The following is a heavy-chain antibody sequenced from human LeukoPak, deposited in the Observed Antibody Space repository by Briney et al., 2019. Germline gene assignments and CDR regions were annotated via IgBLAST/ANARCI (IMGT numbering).Heavy chain of an antibody. D-gene: IGHD3-16*02. J-gene: IGHJ4*02. CDR1: GFTFSSYA. CDR3: ARAYLRLGELSALDY. V-gene: IGHV3-30*04. CDR2: ISYDGSNK. Sequence: PGRSLRLSCAASGFTFSSYAMHWVRQAPGKGLEWVAVISYDGSNKYYADSVKGRFTISRDNSKNTLYLQMNSLRAEDTAVYYCARAYLRLGELSALDYWGQGTPVTVSS.